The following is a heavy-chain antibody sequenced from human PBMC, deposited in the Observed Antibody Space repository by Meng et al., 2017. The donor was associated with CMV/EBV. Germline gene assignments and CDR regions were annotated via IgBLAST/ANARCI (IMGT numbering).Heavy chain of an antibody. J-gene: IGHJ6*02. D-gene: IGHD6-13*01. Sequence: SETLSLTCTVSGGSVSSGSYYWSWIRQPPGKGLEWIGYIYYSGSTNYNPSLKSRVTISVDTSKNQFSLKLSSMTAADTAVYYCARGGAAGRYYYYGMDVWGQGTTVTVSS. V-gene: IGHV4-61*01. CDR3: ARGGAAGRYYYYGMDV. CDR1: GGSVSSGSYY. CDR2: IYYSGST.